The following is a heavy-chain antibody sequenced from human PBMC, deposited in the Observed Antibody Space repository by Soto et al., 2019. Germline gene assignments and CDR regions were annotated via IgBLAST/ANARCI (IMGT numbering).Heavy chain of an antibody. D-gene: IGHD2-21*02. CDR1: GFTFSSYG. CDR3: AKVLGLGVVVTAIQYYYYGMDV. V-gene: IGHV3-30*18. Sequence: PGRSLRLSCAASGFTFSSYGMHWVRQAPGKGLEWVAVISYDGSNKYYADSVKGRFTISRDNSKNTLYLQMNRLRAEETAVYYCAKVLGLGVVVTAIQYYYYGMDVWGQGTTVTVSS. J-gene: IGHJ6*02. CDR2: ISYDGSNK.